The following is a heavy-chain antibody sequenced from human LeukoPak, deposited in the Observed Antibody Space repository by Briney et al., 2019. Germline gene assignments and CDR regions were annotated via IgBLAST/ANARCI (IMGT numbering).Heavy chain of an antibody. CDR2: VSHDETKK. V-gene: IGHV3-30*03. Sequence: GGSLRLSCAASGFTFSDYGMHWVRLAPGKGLECVAVVSHDETKKNYGESVKGRFTISRDNSANLVYLQMDSLTIEDTAVYFCARDWGRGNSYYFDYWGQGTLVTVSS. CDR1: GFTFSDYG. J-gene: IGHJ4*02. CDR3: ARDWGRGNSYYFDY. D-gene: IGHD4-23*01.